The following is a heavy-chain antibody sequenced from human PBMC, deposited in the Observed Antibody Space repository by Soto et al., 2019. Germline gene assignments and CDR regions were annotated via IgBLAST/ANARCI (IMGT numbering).Heavy chain of an antibody. CDR3: ARADRTLVTSYSLDV. CDR1: GGSFSGYY. J-gene: IGHJ6*02. CDR2: INHSGTI. V-gene: IGHV4-34*01. D-gene: IGHD2-21*02. Sequence: PSETLSLTCAVYGGSFSGYYWTWIRQPPRKGLEWIGEINHSGTINFNPSLKSRLTISLDTSKKHFSLKLSSVTDADTAAYYCARADRTLVTSYSLDVWGQGTTVTVSS.